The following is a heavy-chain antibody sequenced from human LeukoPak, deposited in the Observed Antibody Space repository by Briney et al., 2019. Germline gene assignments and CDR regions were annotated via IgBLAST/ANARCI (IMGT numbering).Heavy chain of an antibody. V-gene: IGHV3-23*01. D-gene: IGHD5-18*01. CDR3: AKDIAQGYTFGSIEHDY. CDR2: ISESGTGT. Sequence: LSGGSLRLSCAVSGLTFSRYAMSWVRQAPGKGLEWVSAISESGTGTYYADSVKGRFTISRDNSKNTLSLHMNSLRAEDTAVYYCAKDIAQGYTFGSIEHDYWGQGTLVTVSS. J-gene: IGHJ4*02. CDR1: GLTFSRYA.